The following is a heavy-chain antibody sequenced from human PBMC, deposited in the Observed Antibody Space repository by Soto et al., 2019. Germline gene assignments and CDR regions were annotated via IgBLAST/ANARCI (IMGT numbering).Heavy chain of an antibody. Sequence: QVQLVESGGGVVQPGRSLRLSCAASGFTFSSYAMHWVRQAPGKGLEWVAVISYDGSNKYYADSVKGRFTISRDNSKNTLYLQMNSLRAEDTAVYYCARDRDYDSSGDFSVGDYWGQGTLVTVSS. CDR2: ISYDGSNK. CDR3: ARDRDYDSSGDFSVGDY. D-gene: IGHD3-22*01. V-gene: IGHV3-30-3*01. J-gene: IGHJ4*02. CDR1: GFTFSSYA.